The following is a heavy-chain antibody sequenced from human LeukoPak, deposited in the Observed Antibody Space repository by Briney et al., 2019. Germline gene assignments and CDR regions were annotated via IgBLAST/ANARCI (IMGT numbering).Heavy chain of an antibody. Sequence: SETLSLTCTVSGGSISSYYWSWIRQPPGKGLEWIGYIYYSGSTNYNPSLKSRVTISVDTSKNQFSLKLSSVTAADTAVYYCARDQLYYDSSGYAFDIWGQGTRVRVSS. V-gene: IGHV4-59*01. CDR2: IYYSGST. D-gene: IGHD3-22*01. CDR1: GGSISSYY. J-gene: IGHJ3*02. CDR3: ARDQLYYDSSGYAFDI.